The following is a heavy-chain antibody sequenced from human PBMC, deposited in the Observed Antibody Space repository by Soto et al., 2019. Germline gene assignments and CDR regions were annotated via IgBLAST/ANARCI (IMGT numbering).Heavy chain of an antibody. V-gene: IGHV1-8*01. D-gene: IGHD3-3*01. J-gene: IGHJ5*02. Sequence: ASVKVSCKASGYTFTSYDINWVRQATGQGLEWMGWMNPNSGNTGYAQKFQGRVTMTRNTSISTAYMELSSLRSEDTAVYYCARGPHITIFGVVIISFWFDPWGQGTLVTVSS. CDR1: GYTFTSYD. CDR2: MNPNSGNT. CDR3: ARGPHITIFGVVIISFWFDP.